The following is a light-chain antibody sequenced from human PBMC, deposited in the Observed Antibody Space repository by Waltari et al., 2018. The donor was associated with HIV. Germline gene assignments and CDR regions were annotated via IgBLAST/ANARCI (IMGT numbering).Light chain of an antibody. CDR2: DAY. CDR3: QQPEGT. J-gene: IGKJ3*01. CDR1: QSVSKY. V-gene: IGKV3-11*01. Sequence: EIVLTQSPSTLSLSPGEVATLSCRASQSVSKYLAWYQQKPGQAPRFLIYDAYNRATGIPARFSGSGSGTDFTLTISSLEPADFAVYYCQQPEGTFGPGTKVDIK.